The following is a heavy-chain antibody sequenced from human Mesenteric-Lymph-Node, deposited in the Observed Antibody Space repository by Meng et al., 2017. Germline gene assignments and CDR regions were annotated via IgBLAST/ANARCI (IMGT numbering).Heavy chain of an antibody. J-gene: IGHJ3*02. CDR3: ARDRRSLQYLGTGGALDI. V-gene: IGHV1-2*02. D-gene: IGHD3/OR15-3a*01. CDR1: GGTFSSYA. CDR2: INPKSGGT. Sequence: ASVKVSCKASGGTFSSYAISWVRQAPGQGLEWMGWINPKSGGTNYAQKFQGRVTMTRDTSISTAYMELSSLRSDDTAVYYCARDRRSLQYLGTGGALDIWGQGTMVTVSS.